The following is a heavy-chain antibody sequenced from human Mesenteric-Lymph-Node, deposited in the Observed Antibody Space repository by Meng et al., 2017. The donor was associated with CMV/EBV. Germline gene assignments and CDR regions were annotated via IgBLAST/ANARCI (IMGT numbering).Heavy chain of an antibody. V-gene: IGHV1-2*02. J-gene: IGHJ6*02. Sequence: ASVKVSCKASGYTFTGYFLHWVRQAPGQGLEWMGWINPNSGGTNYAQQFQGRVTMTRDTSISTAYMELSRLRSDDTAVYYCARVEGGSHYYYYGMDVWGQGTTVTSP. CDR2: INPNSGGT. CDR3: ARVEGGSHYYYYGMDV. CDR1: GYTFTGYF. D-gene: IGHD3-16*01.